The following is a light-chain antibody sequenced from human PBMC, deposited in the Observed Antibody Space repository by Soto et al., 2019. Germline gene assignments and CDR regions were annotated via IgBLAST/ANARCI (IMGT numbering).Light chain of an antibody. Sequence: IVLNQSPGTLSLSPGERATLSCRASQSVSSSYLAWYQQKPGQAPRLLIYGASSRATGIPDRFSGSGSGTDFTLSISRLEPEDFAVYYCQQYGSSSWTFGQGTKVDIK. CDR3: QQYGSSSWT. CDR2: GAS. V-gene: IGKV3-20*01. CDR1: QSVSSSY. J-gene: IGKJ1*01.